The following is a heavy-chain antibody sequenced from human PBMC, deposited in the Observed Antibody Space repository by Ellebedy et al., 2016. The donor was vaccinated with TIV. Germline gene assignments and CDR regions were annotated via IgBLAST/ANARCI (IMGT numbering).Heavy chain of an antibody. CDR1: GGTFTSYA. V-gene: IGHV1-69*13. CDR3: GRDTYGLGSHAS. Sequence: AASVKVSCKASGGTFTSYAINWVRQVPGQGLEWLAGIIPIFRKPNYAQKFQGRVTITADDSTSTVYMELRSLRFEDTAVYYCGRDTYGLGSHASWGQGTLVTVSS. D-gene: IGHD3-10*01. CDR2: IIPIFRKP. J-gene: IGHJ4*02.